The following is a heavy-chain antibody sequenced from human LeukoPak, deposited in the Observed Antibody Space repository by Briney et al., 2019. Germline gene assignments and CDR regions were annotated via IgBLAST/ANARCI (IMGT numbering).Heavy chain of an antibody. D-gene: IGHD3-3*01. J-gene: IGHJ5*02. V-gene: IGHV1-69*05. CDR3: AGAFWSGYYRKYNWFDP. Sequence: ASVKVSCKASGGTFSSYAISWVRQAPGQGLEWMGGIIPIFGTANYAQKFQGRVTITTDESTSTAYMELSGLRSEDTAVYYCAGAFWSGYYRKYNWFDPWGQGTLVTVSS. CDR1: GGTFSSYA. CDR2: IIPIFGTA.